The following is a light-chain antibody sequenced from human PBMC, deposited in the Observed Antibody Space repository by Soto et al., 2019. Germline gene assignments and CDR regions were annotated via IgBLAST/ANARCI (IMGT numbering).Light chain of an antibody. CDR2: AAS. CDR1: QSISSY. V-gene: IGKV1-39*01. J-gene: IGKJ2*01. Sequence: DIQMTQSPSSLSASVGDRVTITCRASQSISSYLNGYQQKPGKAPKLLIYAASSLQSGVPSRFSGSGSGTDFTLTISSLQPEDFATYYCQQSYSTPPFGQGTKLELK. CDR3: QQSYSTPP.